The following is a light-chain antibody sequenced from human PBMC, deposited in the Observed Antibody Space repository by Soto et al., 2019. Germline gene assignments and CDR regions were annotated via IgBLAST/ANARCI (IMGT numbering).Light chain of an antibody. CDR1: SSNIGNNY. CDR3: ASWDDSLRGWV. J-gene: IGLJ3*02. Sequence: QSVLTQPPSASGTPGQRVTIPCSGGSSNIGNNYVYLFQQFPGTTPKLLIYRNNQRPSGVPDRLSGSKSGTSASLAISGLRPEDEADYYCASWDDSLRGWVFGGGTKVTV. CDR2: RNN. V-gene: IGLV1-47*01.